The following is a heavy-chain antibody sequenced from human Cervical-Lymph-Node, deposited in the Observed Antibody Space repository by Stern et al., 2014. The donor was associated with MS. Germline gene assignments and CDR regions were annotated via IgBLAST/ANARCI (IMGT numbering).Heavy chain of an antibody. CDR3: AGGAIFGVVKGYYYYGLDV. CDR1: GGTFTNDG. Sequence: VQLVESGAEVKKPGSSVKVSCKASGGTFTNDGISWVRQAPGQGPEWMGGIIPMFGRGHYAQKFQGRVTITADDSTSTVHMELNSLRSEDTAVYYCAGGAIFGVVKGYYYYGLDVWGQGTTVTV. D-gene: IGHD3-3*01. CDR2: IIPMFGRG. J-gene: IGHJ6*02. V-gene: IGHV1-69*01.